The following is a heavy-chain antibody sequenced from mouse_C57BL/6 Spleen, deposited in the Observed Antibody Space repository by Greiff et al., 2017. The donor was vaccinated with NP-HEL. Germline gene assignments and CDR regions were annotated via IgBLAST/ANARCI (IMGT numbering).Heavy chain of an antibody. D-gene: IGHD2-1*01. CDR2: ISYDGSN. V-gene: IGHV3-6*01. J-gene: IGHJ2*01. CDR1: GYSITSGYY. Sequence: ESGPGLVKPSQSLSLTCSVTGYSITSGYYWNWIRQFPGNKLEWMGYISYDGSNNYNPSLKNRISITRDTSKNQFFLKLNSVTTEDTATYYCARGGNPFDYWGQGTTLTVSS. CDR3: ARGGNPFDY.